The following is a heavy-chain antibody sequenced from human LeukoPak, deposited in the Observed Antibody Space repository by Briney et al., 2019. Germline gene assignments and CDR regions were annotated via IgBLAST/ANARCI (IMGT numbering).Heavy chain of an antibody. CDR1: GGTFSSXA. J-gene: IGHJ3*02. CDR3: ARGANWYSFFDI. D-gene: IGHD1-7*01. CDR2: IIPIFGTA. Sequence: ASVNVSCTASGGTFSSXAISWVXQAPGQGLEWXGGIIPIFGTANYAQKFQGRVTITADESTSTAYMELSSLRSEDTAVYYCARGANWYSFFDIWGQGTMVTVSS. V-gene: IGHV1-69*13.